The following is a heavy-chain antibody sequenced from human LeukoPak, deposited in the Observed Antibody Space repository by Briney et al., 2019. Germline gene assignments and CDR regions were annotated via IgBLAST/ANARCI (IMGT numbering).Heavy chain of an antibody. Sequence: GGSLRVSCSAPGLTLSQYAISWVGPAPGKGVGWGSAISGSGDNTYYADSVKGRFTISRDNSKNVMFLQMHSLRAEDTALYVCARGPSRRGLRSSADYWGPGTLVTVSS. D-gene: IGHD6-13*01. CDR1: GLTLSQYA. J-gene: IGHJ4*02. CDR3: ARGPSRRGLRSSADY. V-gene: IGHV3-23*01. CDR2: ISGSGDNT.